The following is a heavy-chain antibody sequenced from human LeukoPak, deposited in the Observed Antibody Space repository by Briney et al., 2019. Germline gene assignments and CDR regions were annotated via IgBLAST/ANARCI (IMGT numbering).Heavy chain of an antibody. J-gene: IGHJ6*03. CDR3: ARGPAAIYMDV. D-gene: IGHD2-2*02. V-gene: IGHV4-39*07. CDR1: GGSISSSSYY. CDR2: IYYSGST. Sequence: SETLSLTCTVSGGSISSSSYYWGWIRQPPGKGLEWIGSIYYSGSTYYNPSLKSRVTISVDTSKNQFSLKLSSVPAADTAVYYCARGPAAIYMDVWGKGKTVTISS.